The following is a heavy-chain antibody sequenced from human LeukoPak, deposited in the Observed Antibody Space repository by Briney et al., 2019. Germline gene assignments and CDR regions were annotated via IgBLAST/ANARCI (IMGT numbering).Heavy chain of an antibody. D-gene: IGHD6-6*01. CDR3: TRPGSSTSDY. CDR2: IRSKANSYAT. V-gene: IGHV3-73*01. CDR1: GFTFSGSG. Sequence: PGGSLRLSCAASGFTFSGSGMHWVRQASGKGLEWVGRIRSKANSYATAYAASVKGRFTISRDDSKNTAYPQMNSLKTEDTAVYYCTRPGSSTSDYWGQGTLVTVSS. J-gene: IGHJ4*02.